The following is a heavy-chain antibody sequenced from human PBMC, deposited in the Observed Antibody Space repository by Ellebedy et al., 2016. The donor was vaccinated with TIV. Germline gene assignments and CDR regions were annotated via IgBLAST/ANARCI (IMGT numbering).Heavy chain of an antibody. D-gene: IGHD3-16*01. J-gene: IGHJ4*02. CDR3: AKGIGITFGGVMVD. Sequence: GESLKISXAASGFTFSSYSMNWVRQAPGKGLEWVSSISSSSSYIYYADSVKGRFTISRDNSKNTLYLQMNSLGAEDTAIYYCAKGIGITFGGVMVDWGQGTLVTVSS. V-gene: IGHV3-21*04. CDR1: GFTFSSYS. CDR2: ISSSSSYI.